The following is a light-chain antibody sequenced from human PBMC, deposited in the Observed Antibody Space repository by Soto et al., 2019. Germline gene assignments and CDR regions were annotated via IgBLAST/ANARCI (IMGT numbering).Light chain of an antibody. Sequence: QSVLTQPASVSGSPGQSITISCTGTSSDVGGYNYVSWYQQHPGKAPKLMIYDVSNRPSGVPNRFSGSKSGNTASLTISGLQAEDEADYYCSSYTSSSTPYVVFGGGTKLTVL. CDR2: DVS. V-gene: IGLV2-14*01. CDR1: SSDVGGYNY. CDR3: SSYTSSSTPYVV. J-gene: IGLJ2*01.